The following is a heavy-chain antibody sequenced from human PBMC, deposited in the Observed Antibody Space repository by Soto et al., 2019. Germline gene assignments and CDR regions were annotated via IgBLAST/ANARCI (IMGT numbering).Heavy chain of an antibody. CDR1: GGSFRGYY. J-gene: IGHJ4*02. V-gene: IGHV4-34*01. CDR3: ARGPNTAMGTPNDY. Sequence: QVQLQQWGAGLLKPAETLSLTCAVYGGSFRGYYWSWIRQPPGKGLAWIGEINHSGSTNYNPSLKGRVTISVDTSKNQFSLKLSSVTAADTAVDYGARGPNTAMGTPNDYWGQGTLVTGSS. D-gene: IGHD5-18*01. CDR2: INHSGST.